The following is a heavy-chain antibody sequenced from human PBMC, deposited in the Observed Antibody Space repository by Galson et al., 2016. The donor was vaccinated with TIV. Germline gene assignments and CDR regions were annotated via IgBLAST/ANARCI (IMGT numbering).Heavy chain of an antibody. CDR2: ISVYNGNT. J-gene: IGHJ6*02. V-gene: IGHV1-18*04. Sequence: SVKVSCKASGYTFSRYGITWVRQAPGQGLEWMGWISVYNGNTKYAQNIQGRVTMTTDTSTTTAYMELRSLRSDDTAIYYCARHGEMSTMTYSYKYGLDVWGQGTTGTVSS. CDR3: ARHGEMSTMTYSYKYGLDV. CDR1: GYTFSRYG. D-gene: IGHD5-24*01.